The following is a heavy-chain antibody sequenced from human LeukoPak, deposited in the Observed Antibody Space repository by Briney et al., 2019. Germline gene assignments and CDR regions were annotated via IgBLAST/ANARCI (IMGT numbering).Heavy chain of an antibody. V-gene: IGHV3-48*01. Sequence: GGSLRLSCAASGFTFSSNGMNWVRQAPGKGLEWVSYISATGGTIYYADSVKGRFTISRDNAKNSLYLQMNSLRVEDTAVYYCVKDKALGQMLALPYWGQGTLVTVSS. CDR1: GFTFSSNG. CDR2: ISATGGTI. CDR3: VKDKALGQMLALPY. D-gene: IGHD3-16*01. J-gene: IGHJ4*02.